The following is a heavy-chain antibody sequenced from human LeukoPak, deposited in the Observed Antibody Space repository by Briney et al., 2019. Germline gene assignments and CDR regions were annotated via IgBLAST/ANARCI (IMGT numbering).Heavy chain of an antibody. D-gene: IGHD2-2*02. Sequence: GSLRLSCAASGFTFSSYDMHWVRQATGKGLEWVSAIGTAGDTYYPGSVKGRFTISRENAKNSLYLQMNSLRAGDTAVYYCARGGYCSSTSCYTSSWFDPWGQGTLVTVSS. V-gene: IGHV3-13*01. J-gene: IGHJ5*02. CDR3: ARGGYCSSTSCYTSSWFDP. CDR1: GFTFSSYD. CDR2: IGTAGDT.